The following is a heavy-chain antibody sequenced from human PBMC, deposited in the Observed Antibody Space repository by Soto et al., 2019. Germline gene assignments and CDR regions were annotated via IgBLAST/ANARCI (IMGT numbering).Heavy chain of an antibody. D-gene: IGHD5-12*01. J-gene: IGHJ6*03. CDR1: GYSFSNYW. V-gene: IGHV5-51*01. CDR2: IYPGDSDT. CDR3: ARLAGGYSGYDTYYYYYYYMDV. Sequence: PGESLKISCKASGYSFSNYWIGWVRQLPGKGLEWMGIIYPGDSDTRYSPSFQGQVTISADKSISTAYLQWSSLKASDTAMYYCARLAGGYSGYDTYYYYYYYMDVWGKGTTVTVSS.